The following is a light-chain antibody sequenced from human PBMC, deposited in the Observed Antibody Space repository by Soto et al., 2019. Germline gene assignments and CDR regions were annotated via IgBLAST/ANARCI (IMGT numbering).Light chain of an antibody. CDR3: QQYNNWPHT. CDR1: QSVSSN. J-gene: IGKJ2*01. Sequence: DIVMTQSPATLSVSPGETATLTCRASQSVSSNLAWYQQKPGKSPRLLIYGASTRETGIPSRFSGSGSGTEFTLTISSLQSEDFAAYYCQQYNNWPHTFGQGTKLEIK. V-gene: IGKV3-15*01. CDR2: GAS.